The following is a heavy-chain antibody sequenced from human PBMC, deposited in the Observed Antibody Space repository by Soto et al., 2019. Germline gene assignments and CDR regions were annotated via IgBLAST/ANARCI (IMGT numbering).Heavy chain of an antibody. CDR3: ARRLYYDSSGFEGGGMDV. CDR1: GGSISSSSYY. J-gene: IGHJ6*02. CDR2: IYYSGST. D-gene: IGHD3-22*01. V-gene: IGHV4-39*01. Sequence: SETLSLTCTVSGGSISSSSYYWGWIRQPPGKGLEWIGSIYYSGSTCYNPSLKSRVTISVDTSKNQFSLKLSSVTAADTAVYYCARRLYYDSSGFEGGGMDVWGQGTTVT.